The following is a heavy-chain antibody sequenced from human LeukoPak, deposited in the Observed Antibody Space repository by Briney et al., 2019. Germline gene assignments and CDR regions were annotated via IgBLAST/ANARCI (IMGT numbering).Heavy chain of an antibody. D-gene: IGHD5-18*01. V-gene: IGHV3-23*01. CDR3: ARVGMQLWSSFDY. CDR1: GFTFSKNA. J-gene: IGHJ4*02. CDR2: ITSSGSAT. Sequence: PGGSLRLSCAASGFTFSKNAMSWVRQAPGKGLEWVSSITSSGSATCYADSVKGRFTISRDNSKNTLYLQMNSLRADDTAVYYCARVGMQLWSSFDYWGQGTLVAVSS.